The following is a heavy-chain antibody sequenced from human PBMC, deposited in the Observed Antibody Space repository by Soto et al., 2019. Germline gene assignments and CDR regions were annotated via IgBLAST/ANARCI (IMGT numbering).Heavy chain of an antibody. CDR2: ISYDGSNK. CDR1: GFTFSSYG. J-gene: IGHJ6*02. D-gene: IGHD6-13*01. Sequence: QVQLVESGGGVVQPGRSLRLSCAASGFTFSSYGMHWVRQAPGKGLEWVAVISYDGSNKYYADSVKGRFTISRDNSKNTLYLQMNSLRAEDTAVYYCAKDPLRAAAGMVVYYYYGMDVWGQGTTVTVSS. V-gene: IGHV3-30*18. CDR3: AKDPLRAAAGMVVYYYYGMDV.